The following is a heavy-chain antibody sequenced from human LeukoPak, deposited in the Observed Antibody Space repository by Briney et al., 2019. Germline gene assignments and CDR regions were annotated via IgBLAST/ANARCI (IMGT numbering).Heavy chain of an antibody. Sequence: GGSLRLSCAASGFTFSSYGMSWVRQAPGKGLEWVSAISGSGGSTYYADSVKGRFTISRDNSKNTLYLQMNSLRAEDTAVYYCARSRDGSNFAFDIWGQGTMVTVSS. J-gene: IGHJ3*02. CDR3: ARSRDGSNFAFDI. CDR2: ISGSGGST. V-gene: IGHV3-23*01. D-gene: IGHD5-24*01. CDR1: GFTFSSYG.